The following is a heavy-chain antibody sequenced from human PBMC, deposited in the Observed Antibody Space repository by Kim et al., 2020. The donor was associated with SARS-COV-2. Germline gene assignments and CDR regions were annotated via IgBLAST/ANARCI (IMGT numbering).Heavy chain of an antibody. CDR1: GFTFSSYG. J-gene: IGHJ6*02. CDR3: ARDNPHYNGMDV. CDR2: IWYDGSNN. Sequence: GGSLRLSCAASGFTFSSYGMHWVRQAPGKGLEWVAVIWYDGSNNYYADSVKGRFTISRDNSKNTLYLQMNSLRAADTAVYYCARDNPHYNGMDVWGQGTT. V-gene: IGHV3-33*01.